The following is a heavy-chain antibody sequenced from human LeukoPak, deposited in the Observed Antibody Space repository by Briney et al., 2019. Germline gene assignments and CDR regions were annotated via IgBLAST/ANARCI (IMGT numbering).Heavy chain of an antibody. CDR2: ISSGSSTI. CDR3: ASGLGTFDY. J-gene: IGHJ4*02. V-gene: IGHV3-48*02. Sequence: GGSLRLSCAASGFTFSRYNMNLVRQAPGKGLEWVSYISSGSSTIYYADSVKGRLTISRDNAKNSLYLQMNSLRDEDTAVYYCASGLGTFDYWGQGTLVTVSS. CDR1: GFTFSRYN. D-gene: IGHD7-27*01.